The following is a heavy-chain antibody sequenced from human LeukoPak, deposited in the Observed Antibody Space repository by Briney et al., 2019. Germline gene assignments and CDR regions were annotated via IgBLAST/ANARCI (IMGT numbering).Heavy chain of an antibody. J-gene: IGHJ5*02. CDR3: ATGSLDYYDSSGYNWFDP. CDR1: GYTLTELS. CDR2: FDPEDGET. Sequence: GASVKVSCKVSGYTLTELSMHWVRQAPGKGLEWMGGFDPEDGETIYAQKFQGRVTMTEDTSTDTAYMELSSLRSEDTAVYYCATGSLDYYDSSGYNWFDPWGQGTLVTVSS. D-gene: IGHD3-22*01. V-gene: IGHV1-24*01.